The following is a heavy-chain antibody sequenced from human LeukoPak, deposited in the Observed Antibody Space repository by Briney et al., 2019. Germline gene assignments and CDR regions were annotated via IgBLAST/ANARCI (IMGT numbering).Heavy chain of an antibody. V-gene: IGHV4-30-2*01. Sequence: SSETLSLTCTVSGGSISSGGYYWSWIRQPPGKGLEWIGYIYHSRSTYYNPSLKSRVTISVDRSKNQFSLKLSSVTAADTAVYYCARAPPVVPAAIPWFDPWGQGTLVTVSS. J-gene: IGHJ5*02. CDR1: GGSISSGGYY. CDR2: IYHSRST. CDR3: ARAPPVVPAAIPWFDP. D-gene: IGHD2-2*01.